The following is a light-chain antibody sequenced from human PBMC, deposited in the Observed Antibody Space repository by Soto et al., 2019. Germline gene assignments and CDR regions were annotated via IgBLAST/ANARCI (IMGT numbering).Light chain of an antibody. V-gene: IGLV2-23*01. CDR1: SSDVGTYNL. CDR2: EGS. J-gene: IGLJ2*01. CDR3: CSYAGSRTLV. Sequence: QSVLTQPASVSGSPGQSITISCTGTSSDVGTYNLVSWYQQHPGKAPKLMIYEGSKRPSGVSNRLSGSKSGNTASLTISGLQAEDDADYYCCSYAGSRTLVFGGGTKVTVL.